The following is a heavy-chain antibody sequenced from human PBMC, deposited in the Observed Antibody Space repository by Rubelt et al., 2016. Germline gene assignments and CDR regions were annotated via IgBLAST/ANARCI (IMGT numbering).Heavy chain of an antibody. CDR3: ARGPEWELSYYYYGMDV. CDR2: INSDGSST. D-gene: IGHD1-26*01. Sequence: EVQLVESGGGLVQPGGSLRLSCAAPGFTFSSYWMHWVRQAPGKGLVWVSRINSDGSSTSYADSVKGRFTISRDNAKNTLYLQMNSLRAEDTAVYYCARGPEWELSYYYYGMDVWGQGTTVTVSS. J-gene: IGHJ6*02. V-gene: IGHV3-74*01. CDR1: GFTFSSYW.